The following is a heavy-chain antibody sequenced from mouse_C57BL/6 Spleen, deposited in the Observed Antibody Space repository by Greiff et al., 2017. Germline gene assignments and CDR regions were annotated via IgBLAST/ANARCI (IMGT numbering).Heavy chain of an antibody. D-gene: IGHD1-1*01. CDR1: GYTFTSYW. J-gene: IGHJ2*01. Sequence: QVQLQQPGAELVMPGASVKLSCKASGYTFTSYWMHWVKQRPGQGLEWIGEIDPSDSYTNYNQKFKGKSTLTVDKSSSTAYMQLSSLTSEDSAVYYCARGTIYYGSSYFDYWGQGTTLTVSS. V-gene: IGHV1-69*01. CDR2: IDPSDSYT. CDR3: ARGTIYYGSSYFDY.